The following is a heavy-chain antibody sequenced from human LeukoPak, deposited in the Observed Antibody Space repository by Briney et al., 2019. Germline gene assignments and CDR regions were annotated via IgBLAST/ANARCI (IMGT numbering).Heavy chain of an antibody. V-gene: IGHV4-34*01. J-gene: IGHJ4*02. Sequence: SETLSLTCAVYGGSFSGYYWSWIRQPPGKGLEWIGEINYSGSTNYNPSLKSRVTISVDTSKNQFSLKLSSVTAADTAVYYCARATGGYSRDYWGQGTLVTVSS. D-gene: IGHD3-22*01. CDR2: INYSGST. CDR1: GGSFSGYY. CDR3: ARATGGYSRDY.